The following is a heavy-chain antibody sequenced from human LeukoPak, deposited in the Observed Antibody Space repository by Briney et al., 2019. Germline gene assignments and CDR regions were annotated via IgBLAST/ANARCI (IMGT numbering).Heavy chain of an antibody. CDR2: ISGSGDST. CDR1: GFTFSSCV. J-gene: IGHJ4*02. Sequence: GGSLRLSCAASGFTFSSCVMNWVRRAPGKGLEWVSTISGSGDSTYYAESVKGRFTISRDNSKNTLYMQMNSLRAEDTAVYYCAKEGIAARDFDYWGQGTLVTVSS. CDR3: AKEGIAARDFDY. D-gene: IGHD6-6*01. V-gene: IGHV3-23*01.